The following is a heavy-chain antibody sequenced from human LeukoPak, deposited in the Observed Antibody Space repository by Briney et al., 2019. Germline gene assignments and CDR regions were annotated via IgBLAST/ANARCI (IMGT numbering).Heavy chain of an antibody. J-gene: IGHJ6*02. CDR1: GGSISSYY. Sequence: SETLSLTCTVSGGSISSYYWSWIRQPPGKGLEWIGYIYYSGGTNYNPSLKSRVTISVDTSKNQFSLKLSSVTAADTAVYYCATVIQGYCSGGTCNYYYGMDAWGQGTTVTVSS. D-gene: IGHD2-15*01. V-gene: IGHV4-59*01. CDR2: IYYSGGT. CDR3: ATVIQGYCSGGTCNYYYGMDA.